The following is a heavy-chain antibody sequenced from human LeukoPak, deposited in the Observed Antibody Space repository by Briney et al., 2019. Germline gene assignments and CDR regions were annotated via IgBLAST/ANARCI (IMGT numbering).Heavy chain of an antibody. V-gene: IGHV3-53*01. CDR2: TYSGGRT. Sequence: GGSLRLSCAASGFTVSSNYMSWVRQAPGKGLEWVSVTYSGGRTYYADSVKGRFTISRDNSKNTLFLQMDSLRAEDTAVYYCARVHGGYPFDHWGQGTLVTVSS. CDR1: GFTVSSNY. J-gene: IGHJ4*02. D-gene: IGHD2-15*01. CDR3: ARVHGGYPFDH.